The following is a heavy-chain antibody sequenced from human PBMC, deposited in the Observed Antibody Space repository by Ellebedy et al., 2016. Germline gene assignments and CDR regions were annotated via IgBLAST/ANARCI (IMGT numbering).Heavy chain of an antibody. CDR3: ARAKGKYAGFEN. J-gene: IGHJ4*02. CDR2: IVHSGTT. V-gene: IGHV4-34*12. D-gene: IGHD1-14*01. Sequence: GSLRLXCAVYGVSFTGYYWSWIRQSPGKGLEWVGEIVHSGTTEYNPSLESRVTISIDTSKMQFSLNLSSVTAADTAVYYCARAKGKYAGFENWGQGTLVTVSS. CDR1: GVSFTGYY.